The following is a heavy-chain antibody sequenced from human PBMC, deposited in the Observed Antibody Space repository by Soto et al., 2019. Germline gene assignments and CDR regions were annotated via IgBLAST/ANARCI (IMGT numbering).Heavy chain of an antibody. J-gene: IGHJ2*01. V-gene: IGHV2-26*01. CDR2: IFSNDEK. CDR1: GFSLSNARMG. D-gene: IGHD4-17*01. CDR3: ARTYGVSLAALRDNWYFDL. Sequence: QVTLKESGPVLVKPTETLTLTCTVSGFSLSNARMGVSWIHQPPGKALEWLAHIFSNDEKSYSTSLKSRLTISKDTSKSQVVLTMTIMDPVDTATYYCARTYGVSLAALRDNWYFDLWGRGTLVTVSS.